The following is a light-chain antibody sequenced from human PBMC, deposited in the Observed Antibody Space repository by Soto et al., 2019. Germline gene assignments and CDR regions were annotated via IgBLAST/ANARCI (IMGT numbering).Light chain of an antibody. V-gene: IGKV1-39*01. CDR2: AAS. Sequence: DIQMTQSPSSLSASVGDRVTITCRASQSISSYLHWYQQKPGKAPKLLIYAASSLQSGVPSRFSGSGSGTDFTLTISSLQPEDFATYYCQQSYSTPLTFGGGTKVESK. CDR3: QQSYSTPLT. CDR1: QSISSY. J-gene: IGKJ4*01.